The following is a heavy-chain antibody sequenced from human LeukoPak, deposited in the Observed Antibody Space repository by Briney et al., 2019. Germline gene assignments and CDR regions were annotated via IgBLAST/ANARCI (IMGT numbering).Heavy chain of an antibody. D-gene: IGHD2-2*01. Sequence: PGGSLRLSCAASGFTFSSYAMSWVRQAPGKGLEWVSAISGSGGSTYYADSVKGRFTISGDNSKNALYLKMNSLRAEDTAVYYCAKDSCRSTSCRGYFDYWGQGTLVTVSS. V-gene: IGHV3-23*01. CDR1: GFTFSSYA. CDR2: ISGSGGST. CDR3: AKDSCRSTSCRGYFDY. J-gene: IGHJ4*02.